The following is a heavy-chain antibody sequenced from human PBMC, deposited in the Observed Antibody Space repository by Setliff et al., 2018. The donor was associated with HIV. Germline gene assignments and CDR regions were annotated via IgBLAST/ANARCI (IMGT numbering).Heavy chain of an antibody. CDR2: IYRTGDT. CDR1: GYSINSSRF. J-gene: IGHJ2*01. V-gene: IGHV4-38-2*02. Sequence: SETLSLTCTVSGYSINSSRFWGWIRQPPGKGLEWVGSIYRTGDTHYNPSLKSRVTISVDTSKNQFSLRLSSVTAADTAVYYCARDKTYCNYSRCSRAGWYFDLWGRGTLVTVSS. D-gene: IGHD2-2*01. CDR3: ARDKTYCNYSRCSRAGWYFDL.